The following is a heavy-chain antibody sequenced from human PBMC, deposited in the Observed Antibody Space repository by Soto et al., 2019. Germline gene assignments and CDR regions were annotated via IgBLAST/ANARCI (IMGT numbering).Heavy chain of an antibody. Sequence: GGSLRLSCTASGGPFSNAWMSWVRQAPGKGLEWVGRIKSKTDGGTTDYAAPVKGRFTISRDDSKNTLYLQMNSLKTEDTAVYYCTTDPVVVAADPYFDYWGQGTLVTVSS. V-gene: IGHV3-15*01. CDR3: TTDPVVVAADPYFDY. J-gene: IGHJ4*02. D-gene: IGHD2-15*01. CDR1: GGPFSNAW. CDR2: IKSKTDGGTT.